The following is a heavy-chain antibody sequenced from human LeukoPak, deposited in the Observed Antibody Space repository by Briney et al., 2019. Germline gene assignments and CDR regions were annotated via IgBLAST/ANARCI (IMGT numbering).Heavy chain of an antibody. CDR1: GGSFSGYY. V-gene: IGHV4-34*01. J-gene: IGHJ4*02. CDR2: INHSGST. D-gene: IGHD3-16*01. Sequence: SETLSLTCAVYGGSFSGYYWSWIRQPPGKGLEWIGEINHSGSTNYNPSLKSRVTISVDTSKNQLSLKLSSVTAADTAVYYCARVPPRVMITFGGVIRGGIDYWGQGTLVTVSS. CDR3: ARVPPRVMITFGGVIRGGIDY.